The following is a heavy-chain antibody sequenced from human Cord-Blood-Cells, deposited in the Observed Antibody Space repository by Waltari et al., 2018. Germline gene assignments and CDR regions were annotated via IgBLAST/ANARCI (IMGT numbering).Heavy chain of an antibody. Sequence: QVQVVESGGGVVQPGRSLRLSCAVSGFTFSSYAMPWVRHAPGKGRAGGGVITNNGSKKIHAGSVKGRFTITRDNSQKTLFLQMNSLRAEDTAVYYCARDSSGWYRIFDYWGQGTLVTVSS. J-gene: IGHJ4*02. D-gene: IGHD6-19*01. CDR1: GFTFSSYA. CDR2: ITNNGSKK. CDR3: ARDSSGWYRIFDY. V-gene: IGHV3-30-3*01.